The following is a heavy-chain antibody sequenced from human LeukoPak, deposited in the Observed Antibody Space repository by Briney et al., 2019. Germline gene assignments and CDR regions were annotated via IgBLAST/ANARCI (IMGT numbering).Heavy chain of an antibody. CDR3: SSYYYGSSGLYYFDY. D-gene: IGHD3-22*01. V-gene: IGHV1-2*02. CDR1: GYTFTGYY. J-gene: IGHJ4*02. Sequence: ASVKLSCTASGYTFTGYYMHWVRQAPGQGLEWMGWINPNSGGTNYAQKFQGRVTMTRDTSISTAYMELSRLRSADTAVHYCSSYYYGSSGLYYFDYWGQGTLVTVSS. CDR2: INPNSGGT.